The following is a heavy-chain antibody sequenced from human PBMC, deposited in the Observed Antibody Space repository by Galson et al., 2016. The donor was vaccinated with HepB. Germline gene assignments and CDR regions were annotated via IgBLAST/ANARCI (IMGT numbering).Heavy chain of an antibody. D-gene: IGHD2-8*01. CDR2: IFFSGSI. CDR3: ARDNASGFDY. Sequence: TLSLTCTVSGGSVRTGAHYWSWIRQHPRRGLEWIGNIFFSGSIYYNPSLKSRLTISIDTSKNQFSLKLTSVTAADTAVYYCARDNASGFDYWGQGALVAVSS. V-gene: IGHV4-31*03. CDR1: GGSVRTGAHY. J-gene: IGHJ4*02.